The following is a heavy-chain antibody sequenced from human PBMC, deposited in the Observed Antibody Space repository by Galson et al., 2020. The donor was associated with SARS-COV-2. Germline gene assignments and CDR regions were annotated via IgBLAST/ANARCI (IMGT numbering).Heavy chain of an antibody. Sequence: GGSLRLSCAASGFTFSSYWMHWVRQAPGKGLVWVSRIYSEGSSTSYADSVKGRFTISGDNAKNTLYLQMNSLKAEDTAVYYCARGDMGNDYFDYWGQGTLVTVSS. CDR2: IYSEGSST. CDR1: GFTFSSYW. J-gene: IGHJ4*02. D-gene: IGHD7-27*01. CDR3: ARGDMGNDYFDY. V-gene: IGHV3-74*01.